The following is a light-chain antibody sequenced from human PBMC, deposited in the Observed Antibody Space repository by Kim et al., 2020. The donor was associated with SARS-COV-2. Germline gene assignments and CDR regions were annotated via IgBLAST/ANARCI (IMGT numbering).Light chain of an antibody. CDR3: QSYDGDNPWV. Sequence: VAIPCTPRSGTIASNYVHGYQQRPDGAPTTLIYEDNRRPSGIPDRFSGSIDSASNSASLTISGLKTEDEADYYCQSYDGDNPWVFGGGTKVTVL. J-gene: IGLJ3*02. V-gene: IGLV6-57*03. CDR1: SGTIASNY. CDR2: EDN.